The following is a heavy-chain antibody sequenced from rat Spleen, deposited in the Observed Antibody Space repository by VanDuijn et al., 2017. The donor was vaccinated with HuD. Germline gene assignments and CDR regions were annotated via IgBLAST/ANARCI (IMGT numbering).Heavy chain of an antibody. CDR3: ARHSYSGDNWFAY. J-gene: IGHJ3*01. Sequence: EVQLVESGGGLVQPGRSLKLSCAASGFTFSDYNMAWVRQAPKKGLEWVATITETGGNTYYPDSVKGRFTISRDNAKSTLYLQMESLRSEDTATYYCARHSYSGDNWFAYWGQGTLVTVSS. D-gene: IGHD1-1*01. CDR2: ITETGGNT. V-gene: IGHV5-7*01. CDR1: GFTFSDYN.